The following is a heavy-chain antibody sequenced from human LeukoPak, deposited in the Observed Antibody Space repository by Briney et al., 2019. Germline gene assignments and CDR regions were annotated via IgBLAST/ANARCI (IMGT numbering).Heavy chain of an antibody. Sequence: ASVKVSCKASGYTVSGYFVHWVRQAPGQGLEWMGWINPKTGDTKYAQKFQGRVVMTMDTAISTAYMELRGLTSDDTALYYCATKRPDSSSWYDYFDSWGQGTLVTVSS. CDR1: GYTVSGYF. J-gene: IGHJ4*02. CDR3: ATKRPDSSSWYDYFDS. D-gene: IGHD6-13*01. CDR2: INPKTGDT. V-gene: IGHV1-2*02.